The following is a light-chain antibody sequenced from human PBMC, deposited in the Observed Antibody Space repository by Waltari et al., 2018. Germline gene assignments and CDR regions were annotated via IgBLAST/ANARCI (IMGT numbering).Light chain of an antibody. J-gene: IGKJ5*01. CDR2: DAS. V-gene: IGKV3-11*01. CDR1: QSVSSY. Sequence: EVVLTQSPATLSLSPGERATLSCRASQSVSSYLVWYQQKADQAPRLLIYDASKRATGIPARFSGCGSGTDFTLTISSLEPEDFAIYYCQQRGDWPITFGQGTRLETK. CDR3: QQRGDWPIT.